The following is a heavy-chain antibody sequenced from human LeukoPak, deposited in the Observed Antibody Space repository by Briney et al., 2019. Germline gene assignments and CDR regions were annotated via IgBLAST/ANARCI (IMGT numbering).Heavy chain of an antibody. J-gene: IGHJ3*02. V-gene: IGHV3-30*18. D-gene: IGHD6-19*01. CDR3: AKEALIAVAPSAFDI. Sequence: PGGSLRLSCAASGFTFSSYGMHWVRQAPGKGLEWVAVISYDGSNKHYADSVKGRFTISRDNSKNTLYLQMNSLRAEDTAVYYCAKEALIAVAPSAFDIWGQGTMVTVSS. CDR2: ISYDGSNK. CDR1: GFTFSSYG.